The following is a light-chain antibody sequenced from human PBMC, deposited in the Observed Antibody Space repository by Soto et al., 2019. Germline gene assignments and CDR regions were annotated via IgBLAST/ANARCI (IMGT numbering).Light chain of an antibody. CDR2: GAS. J-gene: IGKJ1*01. Sequence: EIVLTQSPGTLSLSPGERATLSCRASQSVSNNYLAWYKQKPGQAPSLLIYGASNGATGIPDRFSGSVSGTDFTLTISRLEPEDFAVYYCQQYGSSGTFGQGTKVEIK. CDR3: QQYGSSGT. V-gene: IGKV3-20*01. CDR1: QSVSNNY.